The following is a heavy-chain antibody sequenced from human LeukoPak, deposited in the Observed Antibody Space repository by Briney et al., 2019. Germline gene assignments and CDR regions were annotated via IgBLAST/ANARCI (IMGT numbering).Heavy chain of an antibody. V-gene: IGHV3-7*01. J-gene: IGHJ4*02. CDR1: GFTFSSYA. D-gene: IGHD3-16*01. Sequence: GGSLRLSCAASGFTFSSYAMHWVRQAPGKGLEWVANIKQDGSEKHYVDSVKGRFTISRDNAKNSLYLQMNSLRAEDTAVYYCASEMGYWGQGTLVTVSS. CDR2: IKQDGSEK. CDR3: ASEMGY.